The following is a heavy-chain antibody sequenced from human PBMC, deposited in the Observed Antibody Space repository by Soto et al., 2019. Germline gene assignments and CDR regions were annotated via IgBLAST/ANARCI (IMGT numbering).Heavy chain of an antibody. CDR1: GFTFSSYA. V-gene: IGHV3-30-3*01. CDR3: ARVHEASGVGYDFWSGYYATPDFDL. J-gene: IGHJ2*01. D-gene: IGHD3-3*01. CDR2: ISYDGSNK. Sequence: GGSLRLSCAASGFTFSSYAMHWVRQAPGKGLEWVAVISYDGSNKYYADSVKGRFTISRDNSKNTLYLQMNSLRAEDTAVYYCARVHEASGVGYDFWSGYYATPDFDLWGRGTLVTVSS.